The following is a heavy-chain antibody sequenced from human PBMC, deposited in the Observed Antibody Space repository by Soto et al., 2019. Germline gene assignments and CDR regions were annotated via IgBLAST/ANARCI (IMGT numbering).Heavy chain of an antibody. CDR2: INHSGST. V-gene: IGHV4-34*01. Sequence: SETLSLTCAVYGGSFSGYYWSWIRQPPGKGLEWIGEINHSGSTNYNPSLKSRVTISVDTSKNQFSLKLSSVTAADTAVYYCARGVGGAIVATIFFDYWGQGTLVTVSS. D-gene: IGHD5-12*01. CDR3: ARGVGGAIVATIFFDY. J-gene: IGHJ4*02. CDR1: GGSFSGYY.